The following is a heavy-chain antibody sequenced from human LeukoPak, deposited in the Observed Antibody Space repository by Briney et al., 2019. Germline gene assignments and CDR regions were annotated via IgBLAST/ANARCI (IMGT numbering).Heavy chain of an antibody. CDR1: RFTLGDYA. Sequence: PRRSLRLSCTPSRFTLGDYAMSWFRQAPGQGLGWVGFIRSKAYGGTTEYAASVKGRFTISRDDSKTLAYLQMNSLKTEDTAVYYCTREGRIAVTGTYDYWGQGTLVTVSS. D-gene: IGHD6-19*01. V-gene: IGHV3-49*03. CDR3: TREGRIAVTGTYDY. CDR2: IRSKAYGGTT. J-gene: IGHJ4*02.